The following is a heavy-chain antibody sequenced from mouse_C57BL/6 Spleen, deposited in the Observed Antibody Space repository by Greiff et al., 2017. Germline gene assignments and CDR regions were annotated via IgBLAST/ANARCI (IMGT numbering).Heavy chain of an antibody. D-gene: IGHD1-1*01. V-gene: IGHV1-18*01. CDR2: INPNNGGT. CDR1: GYTFTDYN. Sequence: EVQRVESGPELVKPGASVKIPCKASGYTFTDYNMDWVKQSHGQSLEWIGDINPNNGGTIYNQKFKGKATLTVDKSSSTAYMELRSLTSEDTAVYYCARGGDFYYGSSLAWFAYWGQGTLVTVSA. J-gene: IGHJ3*01. CDR3: ARGGDFYYGSSLAWFAY.